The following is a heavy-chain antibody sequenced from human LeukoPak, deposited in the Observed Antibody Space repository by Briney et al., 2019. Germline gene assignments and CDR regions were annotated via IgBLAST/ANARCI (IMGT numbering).Heavy chain of an antibody. Sequence: GGSLRLSCAGSGFSVSNYYMSSVRQAPGKGLEWVSLIRDSGETFYADSVKGRFTISRDNSKNTMYLQMNRLRVEDTAVYFCARDRAVTQDWVEFDPWGQGTLVTVSS. J-gene: IGHJ5*02. CDR2: IRDSGET. D-gene: IGHD4-17*01. CDR3: ARDRAVTQDWVEFDP. V-gene: IGHV3-66*03. CDR1: GFSVSNYY.